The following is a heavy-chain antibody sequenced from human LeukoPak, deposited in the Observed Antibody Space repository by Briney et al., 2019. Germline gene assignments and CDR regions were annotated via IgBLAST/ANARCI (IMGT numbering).Heavy chain of an antibody. V-gene: IGHV3-7*01. Sequence: GGSLRLSCAASGFTFRSYWMSWVRQAPGKGLEWVANINQGGSVKYYADSVKGRFTISRDNSKNTLYLQMNSLRAEDTAVYYCAKDSVISSGWYCFDYWGQGTLVTVSS. CDR1: GFTFRSYW. CDR2: INQGGSVK. CDR3: AKDSVISSGWYCFDY. J-gene: IGHJ4*02. D-gene: IGHD6-19*01.